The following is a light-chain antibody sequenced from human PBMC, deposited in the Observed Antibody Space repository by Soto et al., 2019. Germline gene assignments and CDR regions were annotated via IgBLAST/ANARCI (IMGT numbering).Light chain of an antibody. CDR3: QQCYSAPFN. V-gene: IGKV1-39*01. J-gene: IGKJ2*01. CDR2: AAK. CDR1: QNITNY. Sequence: DIPMTQSPSSLSASVGDRVTIPCRASQNITNYLNWYQQKPGNAPKLLIYAAKSLQIGVPSRFSGSGSGTDFTLTISGLLPEDFATYYCQQCYSAPFNFGQGTKLDI.